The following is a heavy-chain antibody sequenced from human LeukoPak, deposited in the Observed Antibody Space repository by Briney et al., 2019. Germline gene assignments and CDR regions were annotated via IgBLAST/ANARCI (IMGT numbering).Heavy chain of an antibody. V-gene: IGHV3-30*04. CDR2: ISFDGRNK. D-gene: IGHD3-10*01. J-gene: IGHJ5*02. CDR3: ARELIQGVRENWLDP. CDR1: GFTFSTYA. Sequence: PGGSLRLSCAASGFTFSTYAMHWVRQAPGKGLEWVAVISFDGRNKYYADSVKGRFTISRDNSKNTLYLQLNSLRAEDTALYQCARELIQGVRENWLDPWGQGTLVTVSS.